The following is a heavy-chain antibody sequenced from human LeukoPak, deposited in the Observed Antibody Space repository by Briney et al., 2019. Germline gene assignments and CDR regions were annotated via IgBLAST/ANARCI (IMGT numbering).Heavy chain of an antibody. Sequence: GGSLRLSCAASGFTFGSYGMHWVRQAPGKGLEWVAVISYDGSNKYYADSVKGRFSISRDDSKSTLYLQMNSLRAEDTAIYYCANPFYYDSSGTTEYFQQWGQGTLVTVSS. CDR1: GFTFGSYG. CDR2: ISYDGSNK. CDR3: ANPFYYDSSGTTEYFQQ. V-gene: IGHV3-30*18. D-gene: IGHD3-22*01. J-gene: IGHJ1*01.